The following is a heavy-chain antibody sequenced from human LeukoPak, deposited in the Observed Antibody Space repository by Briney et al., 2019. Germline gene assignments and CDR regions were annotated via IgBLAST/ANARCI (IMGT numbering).Heavy chain of an antibody. CDR2: IRGKAYGGAT. CDR1: GFTFGAHS. CDR3: ICLTDPFDY. Sequence: GGSLRLSCTGSGFTFGAHSMAWVRQAPGKGPEWVGFIRGKAYGGATGYTASVKGRFTISRDDSESIVYLQMNSLRTEDTAVYYCICLTDPFDYWGQGSLVTVSS. J-gene: IGHJ4*02. V-gene: IGHV3-49*04.